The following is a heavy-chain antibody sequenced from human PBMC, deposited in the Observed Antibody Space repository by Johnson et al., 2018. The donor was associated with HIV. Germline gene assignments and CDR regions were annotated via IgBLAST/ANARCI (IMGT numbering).Heavy chain of an antibody. CDR2: INWNGGST. V-gene: IGHV3-20*04. J-gene: IGHJ3*02. D-gene: IGHD2-21*02. Sequence: VQLVESGGGVVRPGGSLRLSCAASGFTFDHYDMSWVRQGPGKRLEWVSGINWNGGSTGYVDSVKGRFTVSRDNAKNSLYLQMNNLRADDAALYYCVRVGKYCGGDCYSGVDAFDIWGQGTMVTVSS. CDR1: GFTFDHYD. CDR3: VRVGKYCGGDCYSGVDAFDI.